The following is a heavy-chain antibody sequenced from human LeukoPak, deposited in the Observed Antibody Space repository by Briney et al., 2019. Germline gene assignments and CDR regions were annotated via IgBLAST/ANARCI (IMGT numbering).Heavy chain of an antibody. CDR3: ASVYGSGSYYSLDY. D-gene: IGHD3-10*01. CDR1: GGSISSSSYY. V-gene: IGHV4-39*07. Sequence: SETLSLTCSVSGGSISSSSYYWGWIRQPPGKGLEWIGSIYYSGSTYYNPSLKSRVTISVDTSKNQFSLKLSSVTAADTAVYYCASVYGSGSYYSLDYWGQGTLVTVSS. J-gene: IGHJ4*02. CDR2: IYYSGST.